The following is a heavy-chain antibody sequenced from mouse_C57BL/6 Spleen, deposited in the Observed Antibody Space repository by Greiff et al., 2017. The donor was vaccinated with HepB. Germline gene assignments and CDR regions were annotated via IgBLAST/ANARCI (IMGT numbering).Heavy chain of an antibody. J-gene: IGHJ2*01. V-gene: IGHV5-17*01. CDR2: ISSGSSTI. D-gene: IGHD2-1*01. CDR3: AAIYYGNYAGFDY. Sequence: EVQLVESGGGLVKPGGSLKLSCAASGFTFSDYGMHWVRQAPEKGLEWVAYISSGSSTIYYADTVKGRFTISRDNAKNTLFLQMTSLRSEDTAMYYCAAIYYGNYAGFDYWGQGTTLTVSS. CDR1: GFTFSDYG.